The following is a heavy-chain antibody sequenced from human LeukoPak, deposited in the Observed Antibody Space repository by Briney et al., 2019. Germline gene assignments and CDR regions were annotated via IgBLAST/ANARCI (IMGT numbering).Heavy chain of an antibody. CDR3: ARGKYSSSCLDY. V-gene: IGHV1-69*04. D-gene: IGHD6-13*01. Sequence: RASVKVSCKASGGTFSSYAISWVRQAPGQGLEWMGRIIPILGIANYAQKFQGRVTITADKSTSTAYMELSSLRSEDTAVYYCARGKYSSSCLDYWGQGTLVTVSS. CDR1: GGTFSSYA. J-gene: IGHJ4*02. CDR2: IIPILGIA.